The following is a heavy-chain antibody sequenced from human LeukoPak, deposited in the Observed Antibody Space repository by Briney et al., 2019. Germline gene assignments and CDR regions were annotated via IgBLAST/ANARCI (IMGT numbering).Heavy chain of an antibody. V-gene: IGHV1-2*02. D-gene: IGHD3-22*01. Sequence: VASVKVSCKASGYIFIDHYIHWVRQAPGQGLEWMGWINPNSGGTNYAQKFQGRVTMTRDTSISTAYMELSRLRSDDTAVYYCARESWGDITMIVVAPGAFDIWGQGTMVTVSS. CDR3: ARESWGDITMIVVAPGAFDI. CDR2: INPNSGGT. J-gene: IGHJ3*02. CDR1: GYIFIDHY.